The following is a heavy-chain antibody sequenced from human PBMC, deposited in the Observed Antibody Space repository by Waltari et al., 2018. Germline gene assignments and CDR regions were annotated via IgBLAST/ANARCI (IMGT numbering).Heavy chain of an antibody. J-gene: IGHJ3*02. D-gene: IGHD3-22*01. V-gene: IGHV4-34*01. CDR1: GGSFSGYY. Sequence: QVQLQQWGAGLLKPSETLSLTCAVYGGSFSGYYWSWLRQPPGKGLEWIGEINHSGSTNYNPSLKSRGTISVDTSKNQFALKLSSMTAADTAVYYCARGLGYDSSGYYDDAFDIWGQGTMVTVSS. CDR2: INHSGST. CDR3: ARGLGYDSSGYYDDAFDI.